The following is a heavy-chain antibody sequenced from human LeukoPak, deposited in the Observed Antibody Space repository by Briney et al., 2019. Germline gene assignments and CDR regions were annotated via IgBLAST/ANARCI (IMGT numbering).Heavy chain of an antibody. J-gene: IGHJ4*02. V-gene: IGHV3-30-3*01. Sequence: HPGGSLRLSCAASGFTFSNAWMSWVRQAPGKGLEWVAVISYDGSNKYYADSVKGRFTISRDNSKNTLYLQMNSLRAEDTAVYYCARGRGRIAAAGTSSYFDYWGQGTLVTVSS. D-gene: IGHD6-13*01. CDR3: ARGRGRIAAAGTSSYFDY. CDR1: GFTFSNAW. CDR2: ISYDGSNK.